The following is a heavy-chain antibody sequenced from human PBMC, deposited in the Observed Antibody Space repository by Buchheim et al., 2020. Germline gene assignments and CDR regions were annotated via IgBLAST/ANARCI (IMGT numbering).Heavy chain of an antibody. CDR3: ARRNGYYYDSSGYSATFDY. CDR1: GGSISSGGYS. Sequence: QLQLQESGSGLVKPSQTLSLTCAVSGGSISSGGYSWSWIRQPPGKGLEWIGYIYHSGSTYYNSSLKSRVTISVDRSKNQFSLKLSSVTAADTAVYYCARRNGYYYDSSGYSATFDYWGQGTL. D-gene: IGHD3-22*01. V-gene: IGHV4-30-2*01. J-gene: IGHJ4*02. CDR2: IYHSGST.